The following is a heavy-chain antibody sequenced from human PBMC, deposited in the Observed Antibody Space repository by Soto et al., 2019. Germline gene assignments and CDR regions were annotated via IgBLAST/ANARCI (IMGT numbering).Heavy chain of an antibody. J-gene: IGHJ4*02. CDR1: GFTFSSYA. Sequence: PGGSLRLSCAASGFTFSSYAMSWVRQAPGKGLERVSAISGSGGSTYYADSVKGRFTISRDNSKNTLYLQMNSLREDDTAVYYCARDPFDYESDNVAPPSRGIVYWGQGX. D-gene: IGHD3-16*01. CDR3: ARDPFDYESDNVAPPSRGIVY. V-gene: IGHV3-23*01. CDR2: ISGSGGST.